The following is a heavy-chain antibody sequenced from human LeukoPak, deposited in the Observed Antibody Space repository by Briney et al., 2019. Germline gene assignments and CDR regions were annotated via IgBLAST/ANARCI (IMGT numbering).Heavy chain of an antibody. CDR2: ISGDGGST. J-gene: IGHJ4*02. Sequence: GGSLRLSCAASGFTFDDYAMHWVRQAPRKGLEWVSLISGDGGSTYYADSVKGRFTISRDNSKNSLYLQMNSLRTEDTALYYCAKGAYDSSGYYHFDYWGQGTLVTVSS. V-gene: IGHV3-43*02. CDR1: GFTFDDYA. CDR3: AKGAYDSSGYYHFDY. D-gene: IGHD3-22*01.